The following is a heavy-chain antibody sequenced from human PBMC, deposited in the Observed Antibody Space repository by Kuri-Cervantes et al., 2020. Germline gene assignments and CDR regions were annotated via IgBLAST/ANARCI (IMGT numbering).Heavy chain of an antibody. D-gene: IGHD1-26*01. CDR3: VRDQFPGAPDYFDY. CDR1: GFTIGYHE. J-gene: IGHJ4*02. Sequence: GGSLRLSCVASGFTIGYHEMHWVRQAPGKGLAWVAVMSGVGNTQIYADSVRGRFTISRDSSKNTVSLQMSSLRPEDTAVYYCVRDQFPGAPDYFDYWGQGILVTVSS. V-gene: IGHV3-30*03. CDR2: MSGVGNTQ.